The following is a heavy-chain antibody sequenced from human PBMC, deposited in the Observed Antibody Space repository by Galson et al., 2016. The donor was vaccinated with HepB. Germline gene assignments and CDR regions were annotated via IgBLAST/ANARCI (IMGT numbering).Heavy chain of an antibody. V-gene: IGHV3-23*01. J-gene: IGHJ4*02. D-gene: IGHD4-17*01. CDR3: AKGRGTTVTPNDY. Sequence: SLRLSCAASGFIFKNYAMIWVRQAPGKGLEWVSTINGGDSGGSTYYADSVKGRFTISRDNSKSTLYVEMNSLRAEDTAVYYCAKGRGTTVTPNDYWGQGTLVTVSS. CDR1: GFIFKNYA. CDR2: INGGDSGGST.